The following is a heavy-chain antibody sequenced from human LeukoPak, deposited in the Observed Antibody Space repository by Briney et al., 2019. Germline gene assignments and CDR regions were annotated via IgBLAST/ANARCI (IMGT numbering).Heavy chain of an antibody. J-gene: IGHJ4*02. CDR1: GYTFTSYG. Sequence: ASVKVSCKASGYTFTSYGISWVRQAPGQGLEWMGWISAYNGNTNYAQKLQGRVTMTTDISTSTAYMELRSLRSDDTAVYYCAREGISLVATMKGRLDYWGQGTLVTVSS. V-gene: IGHV1-18*01. CDR2: ISAYNGNT. D-gene: IGHD5-12*01. CDR3: AREGISLVATMKGRLDY.